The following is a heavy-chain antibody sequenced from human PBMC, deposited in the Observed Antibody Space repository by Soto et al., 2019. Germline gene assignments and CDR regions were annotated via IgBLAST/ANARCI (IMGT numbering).Heavy chain of an antibody. J-gene: IGHJ5*02. CDR3: AKDYDFWSGTNWFDP. CDR1: GFTFSSYA. D-gene: IGHD3-3*01. Sequence: EVQLLESGGGLVQPGGSLRLSCAASGFTFSSYAMSWVRQAPGKGLEWVSAISGSGGSTYYADSVKGRFTISRDNSKNTLYLQMNSLRAEDTAVYYRAKDYDFWSGTNWFDPWGQGTLVTVSS. V-gene: IGHV3-23*01. CDR2: ISGSGGST.